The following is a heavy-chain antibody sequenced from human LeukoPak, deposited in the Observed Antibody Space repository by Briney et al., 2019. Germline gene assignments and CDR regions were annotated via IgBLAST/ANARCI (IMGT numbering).Heavy chain of an antibody. D-gene: IGHD6-13*01. J-gene: IGHJ3*02. CDR2: ISGSGGST. V-gene: IGHV3-23*01. Sequence: HTGGSLRLSCAASGFTFSSYAMSWARQAPGKGLEWVSAISGSGGSTYYADSVKGRFTISRDNSKNTLYLQMNSLRAEDTAVYYCAKDWSAQYSSSWLTADAFDIWGQGTMVTVSS. CDR1: GFTFSSYA. CDR3: AKDWSAQYSSSWLTADAFDI.